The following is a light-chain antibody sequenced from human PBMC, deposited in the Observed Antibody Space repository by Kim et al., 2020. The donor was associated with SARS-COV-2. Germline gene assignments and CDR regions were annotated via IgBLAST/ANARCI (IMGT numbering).Light chain of an antibody. CDR3: CSYTGSYTFI. J-gene: IGLJ2*01. CDR2: DVT. Sequence: GQSFTIAGRGTGSDVGYYNYVSWYQRHPGKAPRLIIYDVTKRPSGVPDRFSGSKSDNTASLTISGLQAEDEGDYYCCSYTGSYTFIFGGGTQLTVL. CDR1: GSDVGYYNY. V-gene: IGLV2-11*01.